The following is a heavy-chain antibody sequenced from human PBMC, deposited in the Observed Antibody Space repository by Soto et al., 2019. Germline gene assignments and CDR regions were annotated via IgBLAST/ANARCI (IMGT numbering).Heavy chain of an antibody. CDR2: ISAFNGNT. CDR1: GYTFTNYG. J-gene: IGHJ4*02. V-gene: IGHV1-18*01. CDR3: ARDAGGGSYLAY. Sequence: QVQLVQSGGEVKKPGASVKVSCKPSGYTFTNYGISWVRQAPGQGLERMGWISAFNGNTKYAQKFQGRVTLTTDTSTSTAYMELRSLRYDDTAVYYCARDAGGGSYLAYWGQGTLVTVSS. D-gene: IGHD1-26*01.